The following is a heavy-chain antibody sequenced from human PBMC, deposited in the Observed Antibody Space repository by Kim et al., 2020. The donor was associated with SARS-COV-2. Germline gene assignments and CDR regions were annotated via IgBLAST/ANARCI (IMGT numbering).Heavy chain of an antibody. J-gene: IGHJ3*02. D-gene: IGHD6-6*01. CDR2: ITGSDGST. CDR1: GFPFSSYA. V-gene: IGHV3-23*01. Sequence: GGSLRLSCAASGFPFSSYAINWVRQAPGKGLEWVSGITGSDGSTYYADSLKGRFTISRDNSKNTLYLQMNGLRAEDTAIYYCTKEYTSTSSNAFDIWGQGTMVTVSS. CDR3: TKEYTSTSSNAFDI.